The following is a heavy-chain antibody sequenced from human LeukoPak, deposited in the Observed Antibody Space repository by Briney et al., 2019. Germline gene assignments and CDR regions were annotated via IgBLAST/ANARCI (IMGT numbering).Heavy chain of an antibody. J-gene: IGHJ4*02. Sequence: PGTLSLTCAVSGGSISSSNWWSWVRQPPGKGLEWIGEIYHSGSTNYNPSLKSRVTISVDKSKNQFSLKLSSVTVADTAVYYCARDRIVVVTAAFDYWGQGTLVTVSS. CDR2: IYHSGST. CDR1: GGSISSSNW. V-gene: IGHV4-4*03. CDR3: ARDRIVVVTAAFDY. D-gene: IGHD2-21*02.